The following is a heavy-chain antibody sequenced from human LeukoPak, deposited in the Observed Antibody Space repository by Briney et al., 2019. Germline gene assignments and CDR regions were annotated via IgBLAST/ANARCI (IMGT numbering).Heavy chain of an antibody. CDR3: AREVNWNDDGMDV. J-gene: IGHJ6*02. CDR1: GGSFSGYY. D-gene: IGHD1-20*01. CDR2: INHSGST. Sequence: SETLSLTCAVYGGSFSGYYWSWIRQPPGKGLEWIGEINHSGSTNYNPSFKSRVTISVDTSKNQFSLKLSSVTAADTAVYYCAREVNWNDDGMDVWGQGTTVTVSS. V-gene: IGHV4-34*01.